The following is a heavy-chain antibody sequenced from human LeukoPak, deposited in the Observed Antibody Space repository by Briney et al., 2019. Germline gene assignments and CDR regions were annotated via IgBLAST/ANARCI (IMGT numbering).Heavy chain of an antibody. CDR2: ISAYNGNT. CDR3: ARVSIAAAEGDY. CDR1: GYTFTSYG. Sequence: ASVKVSCKASGYTFTSYGISWVRHAPGQGLEWMGWISAYNGNTNYAQKLQGRVTMTTDTSTSTAYMELRSVRSDDTAVYYCARVSIAAAEGDYWGQGTLVTVSS. D-gene: IGHD6-13*01. J-gene: IGHJ4*02. V-gene: IGHV1-18*01.